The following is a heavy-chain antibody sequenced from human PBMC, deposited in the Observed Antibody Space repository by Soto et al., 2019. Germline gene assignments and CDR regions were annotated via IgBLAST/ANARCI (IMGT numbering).Heavy chain of an antibody. Sequence: QVQLQESGPGLVKPSEPLSLTCTVSGGSISSYYWSWIRQPPGKGLEWIGYIYYSGSTNNNPSLKCRVSISVDTSNNQFSLKLSSVTAADTAVYYCAREKSAYYYDSSGYYLNYWYFDLWGRGTLVTVSS. D-gene: IGHD3-22*01. V-gene: IGHV4-59*01. CDR2: IYYSGST. J-gene: IGHJ2*01. CDR3: AREKSAYYYDSSGYYLNYWYFDL. CDR1: GGSISSYY.